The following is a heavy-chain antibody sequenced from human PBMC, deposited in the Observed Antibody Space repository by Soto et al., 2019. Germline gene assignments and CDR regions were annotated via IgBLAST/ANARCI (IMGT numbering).Heavy chain of an antibody. Sequence: EVQLLESGGGLVQPGGSLRLSCAASGITISNYPMSWVRQAPCKGLDWVSGISGSGDRTYYADSAKSRFTISKDFSKNSLSLQLDSLRAEDTAVYFCVKDDGGNPSTEPHWGQGTLVTVSS. J-gene: IGHJ4*02. CDR2: ISGSGDRT. V-gene: IGHV3-23*01. CDR3: VKDDGGNPSTEPH. CDR1: GITISNYP. D-gene: IGHD2-15*01.